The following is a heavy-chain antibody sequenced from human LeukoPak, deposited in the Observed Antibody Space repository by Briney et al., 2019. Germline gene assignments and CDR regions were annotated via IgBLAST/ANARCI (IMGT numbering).Heavy chain of an antibody. D-gene: IGHD1-1*01. Sequence: PGGSLRLSSAASGFTFSFYAMTWVRQAPGKGLEWVSSFGGAGRASTWHSDSVKGQLTSSRDDSNNTLYLQISSLRAEDTGVYHCAKARGATVNEPVVTWGQGTLVSVPS. CDR3: AKARGATVNEPVVT. V-gene: IGHV3-23*01. J-gene: IGHJ5*02. CDR1: GFTFSFYA. CDR2: FGGAGRAST.